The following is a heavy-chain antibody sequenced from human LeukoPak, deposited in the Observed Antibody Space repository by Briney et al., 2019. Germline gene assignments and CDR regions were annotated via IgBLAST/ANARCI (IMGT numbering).Heavy chain of an antibody. J-gene: IGHJ4*02. CDR3: AKNPYEYYFDY. CDR1: GYTSTGYY. Sequence: GASVKVSCKASGYTSTGYYMHWLRQAPGQGLEWMGWINPNSGDTNYAQKFQGRVTMTRDTSINTAYMELSRLTSDDTAVYYCAKNPYEYYFDYWGQGTLVTVSS. D-gene: IGHD5-12*01. CDR2: INPNSGDT. V-gene: IGHV1-2*02.